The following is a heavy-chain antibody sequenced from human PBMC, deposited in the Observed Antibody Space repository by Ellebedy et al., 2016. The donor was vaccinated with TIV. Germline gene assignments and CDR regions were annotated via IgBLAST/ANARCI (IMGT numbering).Heavy chain of an antibody. V-gene: IGHV3-23*01. D-gene: IGHD1-26*01. J-gene: IGHJ4*02. Sequence: GESLKISCSASGFTFSTYAMSWVRQAPGKGLEWVSAISYSGGSTYYTDSVKGRFTISRDNSMNTVYLQLNSLRVEDTAVYYCAKSEAGGTYLWLYWGQGALVTVPS. CDR2: ISYSGGST. CDR3: AKSEAGGTYLWLY. CDR1: GFTFSTYA.